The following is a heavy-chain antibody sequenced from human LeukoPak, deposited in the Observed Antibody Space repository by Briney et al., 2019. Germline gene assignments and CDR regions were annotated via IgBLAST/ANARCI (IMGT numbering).Heavy chain of an antibody. CDR1: GFTFSSYS. CDR3: ASGAMVRGVRPFDY. Sequence: GGSLRLSCAASGFTFSSYSMNWVRQAPGKGLEWVSSISSSSSYIYYADSVKGRFTISRDNAKNSLYLQMNSLRAEDTAMYYCASGAMVRGVRPFDYWGQGTLVTVSS. J-gene: IGHJ4*02. D-gene: IGHD3-10*01. CDR2: ISSSSSYI. V-gene: IGHV3-21*04.